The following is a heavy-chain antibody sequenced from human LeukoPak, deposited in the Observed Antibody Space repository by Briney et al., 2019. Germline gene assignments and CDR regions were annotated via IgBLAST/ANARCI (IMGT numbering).Heavy chain of an antibody. Sequence: ASVKVSCKASGGTFSSYAISWVRQAPGQGLEWMGGIIPIFGTANYAQKFQGRVTITADESTSTAYMELSSLRSEDTAVYYCATTRGYSPCYFDYWGQGTLVTVSS. CDR3: ATTRGYSPCYFDY. J-gene: IGHJ4*02. CDR1: GGTFSSYA. D-gene: IGHD5-18*01. CDR2: IIPIFGTA. V-gene: IGHV1-69*13.